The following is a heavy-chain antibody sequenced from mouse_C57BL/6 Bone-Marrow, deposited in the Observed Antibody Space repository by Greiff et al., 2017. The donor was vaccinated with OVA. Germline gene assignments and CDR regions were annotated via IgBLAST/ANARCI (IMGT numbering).Heavy chain of an antibody. V-gene: IGHV3-6*01. CDR3: ARNAYYSNYDYYAMDY. CDR1: GYSITSGYY. J-gene: IGHJ4*01. CDR2: ISYDGSN. D-gene: IGHD2-5*01. Sequence: EVKLVESGPGLVKPSQSLSLTCSVTGYSITSGYYWNWIRQFPGNKLEWMGYISYDGSNNYNPSLKNRISITRDTSMNQFFLKLNSVTTEDTATYYCARNAYYSNYDYYAMDYWGQGTSVTVSS.